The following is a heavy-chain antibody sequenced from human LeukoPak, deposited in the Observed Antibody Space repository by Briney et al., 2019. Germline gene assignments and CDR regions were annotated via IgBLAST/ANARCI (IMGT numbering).Heavy chain of an antibody. Sequence: SETLSLTCAVYGGSFSGYYWSWIRQPPGKGLEWIGEINHSGSTNYNPSLKSRVTISVDTSENQFSLKLSSVTAADTAVYYCARGVAAAGPANFDYWGQGTLVTVSS. J-gene: IGHJ4*02. D-gene: IGHD6-13*01. CDR2: INHSGST. CDR1: GGSFSGYY. V-gene: IGHV4-34*01. CDR3: ARGVAAAGPANFDY.